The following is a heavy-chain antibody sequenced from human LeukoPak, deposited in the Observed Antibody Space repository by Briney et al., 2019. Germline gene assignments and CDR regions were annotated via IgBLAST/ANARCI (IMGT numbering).Heavy chain of an antibody. D-gene: IGHD6-13*01. J-gene: IGHJ4*02. CDR2: IKQDGSEK. CDR3: ASDLGSSSWYYY. Sequence: GGSLRLSCAASGFTFSSYWMGWVRQAPGKGLEWVANIKQDGSEKYYVDSVKGRFTISRDDAKNSLYLQMNSLRAEDTAVYYCASDLGSSSWYYYWGQGTLVTVSS. CDR1: GFTFSSYW. V-gene: IGHV3-7*01.